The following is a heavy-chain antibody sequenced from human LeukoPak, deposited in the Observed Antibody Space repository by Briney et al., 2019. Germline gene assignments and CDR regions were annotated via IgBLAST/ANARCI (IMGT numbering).Heavy chain of an antibody. CDR2: MNNDGSVI. Sequence: GGSLRLSCTVSGFSFNTYWMHWVRQATGQGLVWVSRMNNDGSVISYADSVKGRFTISRDNATNTLYLQMNRLRAEDTAVYYCAREFEAAGFWALVYWGQGTLVTASS. D-gene: IGHD3-16*01. J-gene: IGHJ4*02. V-gene: IGHV3-74*01. CDR1: GFSFNTYW. CDR3: AREFEAAGFWALVY.